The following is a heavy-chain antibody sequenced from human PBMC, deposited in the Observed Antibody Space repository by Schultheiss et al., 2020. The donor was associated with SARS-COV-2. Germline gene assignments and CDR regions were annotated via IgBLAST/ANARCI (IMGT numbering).Heavy chain of an antibody. J-gene: IGHJ4*02. D-gene: IGHD6-6*01. CDR1: GFTFSSYA. CDR2: LNPDASYK. CDR3: ASVPRGDGKDY. V-gene: IGHV3-7*01. Sequence: GGSLRLSCTASGFTFSSYAMSWVRQAPGKGLEWVAELNPDASYKHYVDSVKGRFTISRDNAKSSLFLQMDSLRPGDTGLYYCASVPRGDGKDYWGQGVLVTVSS.